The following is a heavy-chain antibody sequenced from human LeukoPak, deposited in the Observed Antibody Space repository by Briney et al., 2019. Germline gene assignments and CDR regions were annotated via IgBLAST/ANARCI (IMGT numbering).Heavy chain of an antibody. CDR3: ARGIRGTRDHSYYYMDV. CDR2: IIPIFGTA. Sequence: SVKVPCKASGGTFISYAITWVRQAPGQGLECMGGIIPIFGTANYAQKFQGRVTITADESASTVYLELSSLRSDDTAVYYCARGIRGTRDHSYYYMDVWGKGTTVTVSS. V-gene: IGHV1-69*13. CDR1: GGTFISYA. J-gene: IGHJ6*03. D-gene: IGHD3-10*01.